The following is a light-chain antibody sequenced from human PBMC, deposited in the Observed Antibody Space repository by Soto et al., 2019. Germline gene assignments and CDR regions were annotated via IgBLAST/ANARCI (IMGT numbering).Light chain of an antibody. CDR1: QSVSSY. CDR2: DSS. Sequence: EIVLTQFPATLSLSPGDGATLSCRASQSVSSYLAWYQQKRGQAPRLLIYDSSNRATGSPARFSGSGSGTDFSLIISSLEPEDFAVYYCQQRSNWPLTFGGGTKVEIK. V-gene: IGKV3-11*01. CDR3: QQRSNWPLT. J-gene: IGKJ4*01.